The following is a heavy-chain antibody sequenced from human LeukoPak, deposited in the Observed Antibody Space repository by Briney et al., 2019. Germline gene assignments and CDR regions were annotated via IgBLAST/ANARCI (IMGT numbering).Heavy chain of an antibody. V-gene: IGHV3-30*04. CDR2: ISYDGSNK. CDR1: GFTFSSYA. J-gene: IGHJ4*02. D-gene: IGHD3-10*01. CDR3: ARGGAEWNYDYGSGNIRGDFDY. Sequence: PGGSLRLSCAASGFTFSSYAMHWVRQAPGKGLEWVAVISYDGSNKYYADSVKGRFTISRDNSKSTLYLQMNSLKPEDTAVYYCARGGAEWNYDYGSGNIRGDFDYWGQGTLVTVSS.